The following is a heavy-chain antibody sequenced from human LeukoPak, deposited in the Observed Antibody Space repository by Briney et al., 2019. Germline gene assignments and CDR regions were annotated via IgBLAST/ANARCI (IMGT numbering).Heavy chain of an antibody. CDR2: IYSGGST. V-gene: IGHV3-53*01. Sequence: PGGSLRLSCAASGFTVSTNYMSWVRQAPGKGLEWVSVIYSGGSTYYADSVKGRFTISRDNSRNTLYLQMNSLRADDTAVYYCAGDSPYYYGSGLWGQGTMVTVSS. CDR3: AGDSPYYYGSGL. CDR1: GFTVSTNY. J-gene: IGHJ3*01. D-gene: IGHD3-10*01.